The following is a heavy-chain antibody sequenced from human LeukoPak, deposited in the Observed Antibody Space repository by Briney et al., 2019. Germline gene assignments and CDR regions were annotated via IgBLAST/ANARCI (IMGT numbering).Heavy chain of an antibody. CDR3: ARDILGYCSSTSCPTRWFDP. CDR1: CGPISCFH. V-gene: IGHV4-4*07. CDR2: IYYSGSP. D-gene: IGHD2-2*01. Sequence: KPSETLSLPRTVSCGPISCFHLRWIPPPAGEELEGSGRIYYSGSPNYNPSLKSRVTMSVDTSKNQFSLKLSSVTAADTAVYYCARDILGYCSSTSCPTRWFDPWGQGTLVTVSS. J-gene: IGHJ5*02.